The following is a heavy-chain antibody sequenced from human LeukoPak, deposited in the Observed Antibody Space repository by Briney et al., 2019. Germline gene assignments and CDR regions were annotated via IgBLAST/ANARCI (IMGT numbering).Heavy chain of an antibody. CDR2: ISSGSNTI. CDR1: GFIFSSYS. CDR3: AKESRYYDSSGYNYFDY. J-gene: IGHJ4*02. V-gene: IGHV3-48*01. D-gene: IGHD3-22*01. Sequence: GGSLRLSCAASGFIFSSYSMNWVRQAPGKGLEWVSYISSGSNTIYYADSVKGRFTISRDNAKNSLYLQMNSLRAEDTAVYYCAKESRYYDSSGYNYFDYWGQGTLVTVSS.